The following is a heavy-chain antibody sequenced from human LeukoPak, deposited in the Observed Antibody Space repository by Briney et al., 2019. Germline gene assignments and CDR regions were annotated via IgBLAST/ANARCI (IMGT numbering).Heavy chain of an antibody. CDR3: ARDGTGYSSGWYGGVGDY. Sequence: GASVKVSCKASGGTLSSYAISWVRQAPGQGLEWMGGIIPIFGTANYAQKFQGRVTITADESTSTAYMELSSLRSEDTAVYYCARDGTGYSSGWYGGVGDYWGQGTLVTVSS. J-gene: IGHJ4*02. CDR2: IIPIFGTA. D-gene: IGHD6-19*01. V-gene: IGHV1-69*13. CDR1: GGTLSSYA.